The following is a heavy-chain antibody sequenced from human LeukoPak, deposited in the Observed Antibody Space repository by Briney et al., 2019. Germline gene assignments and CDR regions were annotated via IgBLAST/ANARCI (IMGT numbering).Heavy chain of an antibody. D-gene: IGHD4/OR15-4a*01. Sequence: GASVKVSCKSSGYTFTGYYLFWVRQAPGQGVEWMGWINTNSGATKYAQNFQGRVTLTSDTSIRTTYMELSSLRSDDTAVYYCARDERYSYGDNHYPDLGFWGQGSPVTVSS. CDR1: GYTFTGYY. J-gene: IGHJ4*02. V-gene: IGHV1-2*02. CDR2: INTNSGAT. CDR3: ARDERYSYGDNHYPDLGF.